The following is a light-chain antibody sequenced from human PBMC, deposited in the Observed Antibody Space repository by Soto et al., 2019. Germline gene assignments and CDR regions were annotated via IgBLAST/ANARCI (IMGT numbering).Light chain of an antibody. Sequence: QSVLTQPASVSGSPGQSITISCTGTGSDIGTYHYVSWYQHHPGKAPKLMIYEVSNRPSGVSNRFSGSKSGNTASLTISGLQAEDEADYYCSSYTGSGTLRLFGTGTKSPS. J-gene: IGLJ1*01. V-gene: IGLV2-14*01. CDR3: SSYTGSGTLRL. CDR1: GSDIGTYHY. CDR2: EVS.